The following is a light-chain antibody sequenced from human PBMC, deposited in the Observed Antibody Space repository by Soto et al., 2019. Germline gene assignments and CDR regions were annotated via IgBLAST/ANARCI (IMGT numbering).Light chain of an antibody. CDR1: RSISDW. V-gene: IGKV1-5*01. J-gene: IGKJ4*01. CDR3: QQVNVYPST. CDR2: DAS. Sequence: DIQMTQSPSSLSPSVGDRVTITCRSSRSISDWLAWYQQKPGKAPNLLIYDASTLHSGVPSRFSGGGSGTDFTLTISSLQPEDFATYYCQQVNVYPSTFGGGTTGDIK.